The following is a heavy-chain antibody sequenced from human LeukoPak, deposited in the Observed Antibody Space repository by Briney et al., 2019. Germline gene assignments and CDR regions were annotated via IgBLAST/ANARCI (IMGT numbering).Heavy chain of an antibody. Sequence: ASVKVSCKASGYTFTSYGINWVRQATGQGLEWMGWMNPNSGNTGYAQKFQGRVTMTRNTSISTAYMELSSLRSEDTAVYYCASYGRTEGDAFDIWGHGTMVTVSS. V-gene: IGHV1-8*01. CDR2: MNPNSGNT. CDR1: GYTFTSYG. CDR3: ASYGRTEGDAFDI. D-gene: IGHD1/OR15-1a*01. J-gene: IGHJ3*02.